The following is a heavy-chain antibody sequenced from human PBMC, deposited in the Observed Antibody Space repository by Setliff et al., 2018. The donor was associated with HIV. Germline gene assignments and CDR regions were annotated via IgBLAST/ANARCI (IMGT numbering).Heavy chain of an antibody. V-gene: IGHV4-38-2*01. D-gene: IGHD5-18*01. CDR3: ARHLLRGYIYIVFDY. Sequence: SETLSLTCAVSASSINSDYCWGWVRQPPGKGLEWIGSTHHSGSTYYNPSLNSRVTISVDTSKNHFSLKLRSVTAADTAVYYCARHLLRGYIYIVFDYWGQGTLVTVSS. CDR1: ASSINSDYC. J-gene: IGHJ4*02. CDR2: THHSGST.